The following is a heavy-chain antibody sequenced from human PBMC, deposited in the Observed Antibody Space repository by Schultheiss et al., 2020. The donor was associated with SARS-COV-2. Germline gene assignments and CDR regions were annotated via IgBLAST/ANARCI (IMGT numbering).Heavy chain of an antibody. Sequence: ASVKVSCKASGYTFTSYGISWVRQAPGQGLEWMGWISAYNGNTNYAQKLQGRVTMTRDTSISTAYMELSRLRSDDTAVYYCARGSHTARPDYWGQGTLVTVSS. J-gene: IGHJ4*02. D-gene: IGHD6-6*01. V-gene: IGHV1-18*04. CDR3: ARGSHTARPDY. CDR2: ISAYNGNT. CDR1: GYTFTSYG.